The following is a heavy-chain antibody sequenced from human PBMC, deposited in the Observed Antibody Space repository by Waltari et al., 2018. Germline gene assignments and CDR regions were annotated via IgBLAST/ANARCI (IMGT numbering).Heavy chain of an antibody. CDR3: ATNHYGTGKGWFDP. J-gene: IGHJ5*02. CDR2: IYYTGRT. D-gene: IGHD3-10*01. CDR1: GGSISSGGYY. Sequence: QVQLQESGPGLVKASETLSLTCTVSGGSISSGGYYWSWIRQHPGKGLEWIGYIYYTGRTDYNPSLKSRVSISVETSKNQCSLKLSSVTAADTAVYYCATNHYGTGKGWFDPWGQGTPVTVSS. V-gene: IGHV4-31*03.